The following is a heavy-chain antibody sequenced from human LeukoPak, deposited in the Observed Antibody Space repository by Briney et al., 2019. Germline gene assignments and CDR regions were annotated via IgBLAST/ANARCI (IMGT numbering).Heavy chain of an antibody. J-gene: IGHJ4*02. Sequence: GASVKVSCKASGYTFTGYYMHWVRQAPGQGLEWMGWINPNSGGTNYAQKFQGRVTMTRDTSISTAYMELSRLRSDDTAVYYCARRAYNRSWDLVKRALGYRGQGTLVTVSS. CDR2: INPNSGGT. CDR3: ARRAYNRSWDLVKRALGY. D-gene: IGHD6-13*01. CDR1: GYTFTGYY. V-gene: IGHV1-2*02.